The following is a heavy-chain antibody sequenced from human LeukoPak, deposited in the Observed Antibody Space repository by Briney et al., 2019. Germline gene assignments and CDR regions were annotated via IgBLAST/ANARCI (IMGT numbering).Heavy chain of an antibody. V-gene: IGHV3-30*02. CDR2: IRYDGSDR. D-gene: IGHD3-10*01. CDR3: ARESSYYGSGSYDY. J-gene: IGHJ4*02. Sequence: PGGSLRLSCAASGFTFSSYSMNWVRQAPGKGLEWVTFIRYDGSDRYYADSVKGRFTISRDNSKNTLYLQMNSLRAEDTAVYYCARESSYYGSGSYDYWGQGTLVTVSS. CDR1: GFTFSSYS.